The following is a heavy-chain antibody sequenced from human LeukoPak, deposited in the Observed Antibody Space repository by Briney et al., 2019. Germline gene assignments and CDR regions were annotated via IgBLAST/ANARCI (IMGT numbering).Heavy chain of an antibody. CDR3: AREKDTSSWNAWDY. V-gene: IGHV4-59*01. Sequence: SETLSLTCTVSGGSISSYYWSWVRQPPGKGLEWIGYVYYSGSTNYNPSLKSRVTISVDTSKNQFSLKLSSVTAADTAVYYCAREKDTSSWNAWDYWGQGTLVTVSS. J-gene: IGHJ4*02. CDR2: VYYSGST. D-gene: IGHD6-13*01. CDR1: GGSISSYY.